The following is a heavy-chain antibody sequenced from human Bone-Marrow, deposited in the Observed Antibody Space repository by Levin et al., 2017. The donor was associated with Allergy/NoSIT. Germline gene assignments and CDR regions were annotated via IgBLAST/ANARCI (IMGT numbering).Heavy chain of an antibody. V-gene: IGHV3-23*01. CDR1: GFTFSSYA. J-gene: IGHJ4*02. Sequence: PGGSLRLSCAASGFTFSSYAMSWVRQAPGKGLEWVSAISGSGGSTYYADSVKGRFTISRDNSKNTLYLQMNSLRAEDTAVYYCAKDPRHSSGWESNFDYWGQGTLVTVSS. D-gene: IGHD6-19*01. CDR3: AKDPRHSSGWESNFDY. CDR2: ISGSGGST.